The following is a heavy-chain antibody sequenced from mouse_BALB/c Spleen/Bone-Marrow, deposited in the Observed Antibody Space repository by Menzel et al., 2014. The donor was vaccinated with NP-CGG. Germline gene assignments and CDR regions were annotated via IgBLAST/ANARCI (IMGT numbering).Heavy chain of an antibody. D-gene: IGHD3-1*01. Sequence: VQLQQSGAEVVRPGVSVKISCKGSGYSFTDYAMHWVKQSHAKSLEWIGVISTYYDDVNYSQKFKGKATMTVDKSSSTAYMELVRLTSEDSAIYYCARLTQGFYYFDYWGQGTTLTVSS. J-gene: IGHJ2*01. CDR3: ARLTQGFYYFDY. V-gene: IGHV1S137*01. CDR2: ISTYYDDV. CDR1: GYSFTDYA.